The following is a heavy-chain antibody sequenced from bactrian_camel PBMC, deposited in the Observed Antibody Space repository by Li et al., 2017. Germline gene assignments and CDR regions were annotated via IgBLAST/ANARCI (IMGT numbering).Heavy chain of an antibody. D-gene: IGHD2*01. J-gene: IGHJ4*01. Sequence: HVQLVESGGGSVQAGGSLRLSCVASGYWSNSNCMAWFRRPSGREREGVAAIDADGRSYYKDSVKDRFTISQDNTKKILYLQMSNLEPGDTAMYYCAADLRRLYSQYTPRRQRYNFWGQGTQVTVS. CDR3: AADLRRLYSQYTPRRQRYNF. CDR1: GYWSNSNC. V-gene: IGHV3S53*01. CDR2: IDADGRS.